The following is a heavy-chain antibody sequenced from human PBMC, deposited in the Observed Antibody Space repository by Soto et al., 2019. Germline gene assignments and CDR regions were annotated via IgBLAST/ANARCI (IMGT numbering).Heavy chain of an antibody. J-gene: IGHJ4*02. CDR1: VGSFSNFG. V-gene: IGHV1-69*13. D-gene: IGHD5-12*01. CDR3: AREGSGYNF. Sequence: SVEVSCKDSVGSFSNFGVSWVRQAPGKGLEWMGGIVPVFGRPNYAQRFRGRLTITADESTSTGYMELISLRSDDTAVYYCAREGSGYNFWGQGTQVTVSS. CDR2: IVPVFGRP.